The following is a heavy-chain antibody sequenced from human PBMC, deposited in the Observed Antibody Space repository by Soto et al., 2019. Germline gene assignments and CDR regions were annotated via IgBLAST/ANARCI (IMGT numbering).Heavy chain of an antibody. CDR1: GFSLSTSGVG. Sequence: QITLKESGPPLVKPTQTLTLTCTFSGFSLSTSGVGVGWIRQPPGKALEWLALIYWDDDKRYSPSLKSRLTTTKATPKNQLLRTITHMDPADTATYYWAHNPRITMVARRAHDSFDPLGQGTLVTVSS. D-gene: IGHD3-10*01. J-gene: IGHJ5*02. V-gene: IGHV2-5*02. CDR2: IYWDDDK. CDR3: AHNPRITMVARRAHDSFDP.